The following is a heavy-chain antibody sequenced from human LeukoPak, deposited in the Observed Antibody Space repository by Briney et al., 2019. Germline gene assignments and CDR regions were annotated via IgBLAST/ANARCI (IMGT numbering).Heavy chain of an antibody. Sequence: PSETLSLTCAVYGGSFSGYYWSWIRQPPGKGLEWIGEINHSGSTNYNPSLKSRVTISVDMSKNQFSLKLSSVTAADTAVYYCARGTLVGAIYNWFDPWGQGTLVTVSS. CDR1: GGSFSGYY. CDR3: ARGTLVGAIYNWFDP. D-gene: IGHD1-26*01. J-gene: IGHJ5*02. CDR2: INHSGST. V-gene: IGHV4-34*01.